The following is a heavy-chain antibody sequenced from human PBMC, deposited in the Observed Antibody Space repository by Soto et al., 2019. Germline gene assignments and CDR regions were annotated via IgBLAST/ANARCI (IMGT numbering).Heavy chain of an antibody. J-gene: IGHJ4*02. CDR1: VGTFSSYA. D-gene: IGHD1-26*01. CDR2: IIPIFGTA. V-gene: IGHV1-69*13. CDR3: ARSYSGSSYYFDY. Sequence: SVKVSCKASVGTFSSYAISWVRQAPGQGLEWMGGIIPIFGTANYAQKFQGRVTITADESTSTAHMELSSLRSEDTAVYYCARSYSGSSYYFDYWGQGNLVTVSS.